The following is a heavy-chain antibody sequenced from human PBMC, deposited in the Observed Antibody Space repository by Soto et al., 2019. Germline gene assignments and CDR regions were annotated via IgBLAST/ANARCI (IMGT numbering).Heavy chain of an antibody. J-gene: IGHJ6*02. CDR2: MNPNSGNT. CDR1: GYTFTSYD. V-gene: IGHV1-8*01. D-gene: IGHD3-22*01. CDR3: ARGQITMIWEYYYYYYGMDV. Sequence: GASVKVSCKASGYTFTSYDINWVRQATGQGLEWMGWMNPNSGNTGYAQKFQGRVTMTRNTSISTAYMELSSLRSEDTAVYYCARGQITMIWEYYYYYYGMDVWGQGTTVTVSS.